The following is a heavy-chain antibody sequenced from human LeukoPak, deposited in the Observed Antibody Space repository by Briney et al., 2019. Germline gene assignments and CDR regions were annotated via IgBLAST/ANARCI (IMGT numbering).Heavy chain of an antibody. V-gene: IGHV1-18*01. D-gene: IGHD6-13*01. CDR2: ISVYNGYT. CDR3: AKNGSSYCDN. CDR1: GYTFINYG. Sequence: ASVKVSCKASGYTFINYGISWVRQAPGQGLEWMGWISVYNGYTEYAQKLQGRVTMTTDTSTSTAYMELRSLRSDDTAVYYCAKNGSSYCDNWGQGTLVTVSS. J-gene: IGHJ4*02.